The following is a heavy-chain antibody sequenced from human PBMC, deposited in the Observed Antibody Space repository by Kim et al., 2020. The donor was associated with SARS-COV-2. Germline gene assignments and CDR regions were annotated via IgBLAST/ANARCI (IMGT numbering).Heavy chain of an antibody. CDR1: GGSISSYY. V-gene: IGHV4-59*01. CDR3: SSGYSYFDY. CDR2: FYYSGST. J-gene: IGHJ4*02. D-gene: IGHD3-22*01. Sequence: SETLSLTCTVSGGSISSYYWSWIRQPPGKGLEWIGYFYYSGSTNYNPSLKSRVTISVDTSKNQFSLKLSSVTAADTAVYYCSSGYSYFDYWGQGTLVTVS.